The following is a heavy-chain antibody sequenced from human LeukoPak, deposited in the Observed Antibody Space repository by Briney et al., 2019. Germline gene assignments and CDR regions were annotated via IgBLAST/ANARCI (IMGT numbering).Heavy chain of an antibody. V-gene: IGHV3-11*01. CDR2: ISSSGSTI. Sequence: PGGSLRLYCTASGFTFSDYYMSWIRQAPGKGLEWVSYISSSGSTIYYADSVKGRFTISRNNAKNSLYLQMNSLRAEDTAVYYCARASHSGGDHDYRGQGTLVTVSS. D-gene: IGHD2-21*02. CDR1: GFTFSDYY. J-gene: IGHJ4*02. CDR3: ARASHSGGDHDY.